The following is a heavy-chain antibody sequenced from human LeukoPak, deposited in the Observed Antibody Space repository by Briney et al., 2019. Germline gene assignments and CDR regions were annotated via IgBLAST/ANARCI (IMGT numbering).Heavy chain of an antibody. CDR3: ARVSRGWYYFDY. CDR2: INAGNGNT. V-gene: IGHV1-3*01. J-gene: IGHJ4*02. CDR1: GYTFTSYA. Sequence: ASVKVSCKASGYTFTSYAMHWVRQAPGQRLEWMGWINAGNGNTKYSQKFQGRVTITRDTSASTAYMELSSLRSEDTAVYYCARVSRGWYYFDYWGQGTLVTVSS. D-gene: IGHD6-19*01.